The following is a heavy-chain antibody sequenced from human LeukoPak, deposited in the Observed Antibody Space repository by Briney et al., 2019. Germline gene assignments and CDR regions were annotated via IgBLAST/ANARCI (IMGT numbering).Heavy chain of an antibody. D-gene: IGHD2-2*01. J-gene: IGHJ4*02. Sequence: GGSLRLSCAASGFTFSSYSMNWVRQAPGKGLEWVSSISSFSGYIYYADSVKGRFTISRDNAKNSLHLQMNSLRVEDTAVYYCANHLACGSTSCPSFDDWGQGTLVTVSS. V-gene: IGHV3-21*01. CDR1: GFTFSSYS. CDR2: ISSFSGYI. CDR3: ANHLACGSTSCPSFDD.